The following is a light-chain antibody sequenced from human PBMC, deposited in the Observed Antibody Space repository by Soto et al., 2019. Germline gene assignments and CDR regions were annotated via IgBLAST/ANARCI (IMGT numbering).Light chain of an antibody. CDR1: QSISSY. Sequence: PSSLSASVGDGVTITCRARQSISSYLAWYQQKPGKAPKLLIYAASTLQSGVPSRFSGSGSGTDFTLTISCLQTDDFATYYCQHYYSYPPTFGQGTKVDIK. CDR2: AAS. CDR3: QHYYSYPPT. V-gene: IGKV1-16*01. J-gene: IGKJ1*01.